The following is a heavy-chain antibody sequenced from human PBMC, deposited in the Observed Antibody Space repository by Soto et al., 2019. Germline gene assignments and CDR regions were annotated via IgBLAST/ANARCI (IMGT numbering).Heavy chain of an antibody. Sequence: QVQLVQSGAEVKKPGASVKVSCKASGYTFTSYAIHWVRQAPGQRLEWMGWINARNGHTKYSQKFQGRVTFIRDTTANTAYMELRSLSTEDTAVYYCARETAVYWFDPWGQGPLVTVSS. CDR2: INARNGHT. D-gene: IGHD6-19*01. V-gene: IGHV1-3*01. J-gene: IGHJ5*02. CDR3: ARETAVYWFDP. CDR1: GYTFTSYA.